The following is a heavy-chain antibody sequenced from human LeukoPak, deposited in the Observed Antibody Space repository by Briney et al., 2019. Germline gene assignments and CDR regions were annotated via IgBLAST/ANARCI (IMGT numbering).Heavy chain of an antibody. V-gene: IGHV4-39*07. CDR2: IFYSGST. Sequence: SETLSLTCTVSGGSISTSNYYWGWIRQPPGKGLEWIGNIFYSGSTYYSPFLKSRVTISLDKSRHNFSLNLRSVTAADTAVYYCTRVSIPHYYMDVWGKGTTVTISS. J-gene: IGHJ6*03. CDR1: GGSISTSNYY. D-gene: IGHD2-2*02. CDR3: TRVSIPHYYMDV.